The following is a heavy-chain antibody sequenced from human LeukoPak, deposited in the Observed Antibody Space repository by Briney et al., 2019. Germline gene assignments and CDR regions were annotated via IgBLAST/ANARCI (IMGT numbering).Heavy chain of an antibody. CDR3: ARDLIFGVVTDYCMDV. D-gene: IGHD3-3*01. CDR2: ISYDGSNK. J-gene: IGHJ6*03. CDR1: GFTFSNYA. Sequence: GRSLRLSCAASGFTFSNYAMHWVRQTPGKGLEWVAVISYDGSNKYYADSVKGRFTISRDNSKNTLYLHMNSLRAEDTAVYYCARDLIFGVVTDYCMDVWGKGTTVTVSS. V-gene: IGHV3-30-3*01.